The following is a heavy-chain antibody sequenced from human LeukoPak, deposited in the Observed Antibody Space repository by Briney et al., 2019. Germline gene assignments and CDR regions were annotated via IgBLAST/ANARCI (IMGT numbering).Heavy chain of an antibody. V-gene: IGHV4-31*03. J-gene: IGHJ4*02. D-gene: IGHD1-7*01. CDR2: IYYSGST. CDR3: ARGTGTARDFDY. CDR1: GGSISSGGYY. Sequence: SQTLSLTCTVFGGSISSGGYYWSWIRQHPGKGLEWIGYIYYSGSTYYNPSLKSRVTISVDTSKNQFSLKLSSVTAADTAVYYCARGTGTARDFDYWGQGTLVTVSS.